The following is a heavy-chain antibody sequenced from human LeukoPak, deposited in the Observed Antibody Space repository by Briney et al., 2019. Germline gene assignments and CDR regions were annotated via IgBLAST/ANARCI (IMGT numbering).Heavy chain of an antibody. CDR1: GGSINSYY. CDR2: IYYSGTT. D-gene: IGHD6-6*01. CDR3: ARGAAARPVWFDP. J-gene: IGHJ5*02. Sequence: PSETLSLTCTVSGGSINSYYWNWIRQPPGKGLEWIGYIYYSGTTNHNPSLRSRVIILVDTSKNQFSLKLNSVTAADTAVYYCARGAAARPVWFDPWGQGTLVSVSS. V-gene: IGHV4-59*01.